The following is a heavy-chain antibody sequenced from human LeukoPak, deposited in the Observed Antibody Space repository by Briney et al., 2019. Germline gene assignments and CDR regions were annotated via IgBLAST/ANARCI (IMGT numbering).Heavy chain of an antibody. Sequence: PGGSLRLSCAASGFTFSSYWMSWVRQAPGKGLEWVASINQDGSEKYYVDSVKSRFTISRDNAKNSLYLQMNSLRAEDTALYYCAKDISYQNRNWYRFDCWGQGTLVTVSS. V-gene: IGHV3-7*03. CDR3: AKDISYQNRNWYRFDC. CDR1: GFTFSSYW. CDR2: INQDGSEK. D-gene: IGHD6-13*01. J-gene: IGHJ4*02.